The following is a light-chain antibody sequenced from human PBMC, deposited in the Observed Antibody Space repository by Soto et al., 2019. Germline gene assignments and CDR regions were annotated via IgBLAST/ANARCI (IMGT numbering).Light chain of an antibody. V-gene: IGLV1-40*01. CDR3: QSYDNILSGPL. CDR2: KNN. J-gene: IGLJ3*02. CDR1: RSNVGANYD. Sequence: QSVLTQPPSVSGAPGQTITISCTGSRSNVGANYDVHWYQVLPGAGPRLLIYKNNNRPSGVPDRFSGSKSGTSASLAITGLRAEDEAEYYCQSYDNILSGPLFGGGTKLTVL.